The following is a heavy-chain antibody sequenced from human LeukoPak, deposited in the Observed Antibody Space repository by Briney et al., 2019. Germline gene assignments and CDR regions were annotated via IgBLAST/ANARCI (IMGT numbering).Heavy chain of an antibody. Sequence: GGSLRLSCAASGFTFSSYAMHWVRQAPGKGLEWVAVISYDGSNKYYADSVKGRFTISRDNSKNTLYLQMNSLRAEDTAVYYSARVDGRWCYYDSSGYCPVDYWGQGTLVTVSS. J-gene: IGHJ4*02. V-gene: IGHV3-30-3*01. CDR2: ISYDGSNK. D-gene: IGHD3-22*01. CDR1: GFTFSSYA. CDR3: ARVDGRWCYYDSSGYCPVDY.